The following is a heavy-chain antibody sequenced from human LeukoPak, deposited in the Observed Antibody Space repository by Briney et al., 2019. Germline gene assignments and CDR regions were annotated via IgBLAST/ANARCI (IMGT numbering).Heavy chain of an antibody. CDR3: ARVSCSSTSCYKVDY. D-gene: IGHD2-2*02. V-gene: IGHV3-7*01. J-gene: IGHJ4*02. Sequence: PGGSLRLSCAASGFTFSSYWMSWVRQAPGKGLEWVANIKQDGSEKYYVDSVKGRFTISRDNAKNSLYLQMNSLRAEDTAVYYCARVSCSSTSCYKVDYWGQGTLVTVSS. CDR1: GFTFSSYW. CDR2: IKQDGSEK.